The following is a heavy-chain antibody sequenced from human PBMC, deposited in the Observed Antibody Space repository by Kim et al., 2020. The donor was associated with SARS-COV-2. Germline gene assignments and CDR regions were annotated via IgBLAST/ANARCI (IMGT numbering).Heavy chain of an antibody. CDR3: AKSYCCFSICTGLSAFD. D-gene: IGHD2-15*01. CDR1: GFTFNTYA. Sequence: GGSLRLSCGASGFTFNTYAMHWVRQATGKGLEWVSAICSAGNTLYSAYVVNRLFIVSRDWTNNMQLLQMSRLSPEETALYYSAKSYCCFSICTGLSAFD. CDR2: ICSAGNTL. J-gene: IGHJ3*02. V-gene: IGHV3-30*18.